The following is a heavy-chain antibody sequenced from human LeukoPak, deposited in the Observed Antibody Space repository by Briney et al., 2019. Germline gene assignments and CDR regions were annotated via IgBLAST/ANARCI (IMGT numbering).Heavy chain of an antibody. CDR3: ARDLAAAGIKYYYYYMDV. CDR1: GGSFSGYY. J-gene: IGHJ6*03. D-gene: IGHD6-13*01. V-gene: IGHV4-59*12. CDR2: IYYSGST. Sequence: SETLSLTCAVYGGSFSGYYWSWIRQPPGKGLEWIGYIYYSGSTNYNPSLKSRVTISVDTSKNQFSLKLSSVTAADTAVYYCARDLAAAGIKYYYYYMDVWGKGTTVTISS.